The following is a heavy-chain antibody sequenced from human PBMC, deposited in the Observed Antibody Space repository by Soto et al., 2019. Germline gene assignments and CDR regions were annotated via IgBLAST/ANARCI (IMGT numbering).Heavy chain of an antibody. CDR1: GASVTTYY. CDR2: MYYGGNT. V-gene: IGHV4-59*02. CDR3: ATGRGGYATPY. J-gene: IGHJ4*02. Sequence: QVQLEESGPGLVKPSEPLSLACSVSGASVTTYYWNWIRQPPGKRLEWIGHMYYGGNTDYNPSLKGRVSFSVDTSKNQFSLNLTSLTAADTAVYYCATGRGGYATPYWGQGILVVVSS. D-gene: IGHD5-12*01.